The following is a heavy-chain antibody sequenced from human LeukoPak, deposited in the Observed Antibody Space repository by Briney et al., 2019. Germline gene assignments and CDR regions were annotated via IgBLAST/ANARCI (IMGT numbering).Heavy chain of an antibody. CDR2: IYHSGST. D-gene: IGHD2-21*01. V-gene: IGHV4-4*02. CDR3: ARRRYSAPNWFDP. J-gene: IGHJ5*02. CDR1: GGSISSSNW. Sequence: SETLSLTCAVSGGSISSSNWWSWVRQPPGKGLEWIGEIYHSGSTNYNPSLKSRVTISVDTSKNQFSLKLSSVTAADTAVYYCARRRYSAPNWFDPWGQGTLVTVSS.